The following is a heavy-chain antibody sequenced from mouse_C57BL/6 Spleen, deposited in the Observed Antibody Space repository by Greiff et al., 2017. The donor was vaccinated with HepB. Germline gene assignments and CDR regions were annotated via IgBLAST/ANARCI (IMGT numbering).Heavy chain of an antibody. CDR1: GYSFTDYN. CDR3: ARSGTTVYFDY. V-gene: IGHV1-22*01. D-gene: IGHD1-1*01. Sequence: EVQLQQSGPELVKPGASVKMSCKASGYSFTDYNMHWVKQSHGKSLEWIGYINPNNGGTSYNQKFKGKATLTVNKSSSTAYMELRSLTSEDSAVYYCARSGTTVYFDYWGQSTTLTVSS. CDR2: INPNNGGT. J-gene: IGHJ2*01.